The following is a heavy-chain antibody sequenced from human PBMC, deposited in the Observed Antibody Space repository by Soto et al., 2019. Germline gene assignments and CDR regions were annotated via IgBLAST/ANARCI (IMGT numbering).Heavy chain of an antibody. V-gene: IGHV1-8*01. CDR2: MNPNSGNT. Sequence: GASVKVSCKASGYTFTSYDINWVRQATGQGLEWMGWMNPNSGNTGYAQKFQGRVTMTRNTSISTAYMELSSLRSEDTAVYYCATRVRGVTTGAVDIWGQGTMVTVS. D-gene: IGHD3-10*01. CDR1: GYTFTSYD. CDR3: ATRVRGVTTGAVDI. J-gene: IGHJ3*02.